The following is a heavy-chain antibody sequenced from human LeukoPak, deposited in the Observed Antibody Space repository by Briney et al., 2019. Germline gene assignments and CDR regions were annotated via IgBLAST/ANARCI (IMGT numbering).Heavy chain of an antibody. CDR2: ISGSGGST. D-gene: IGHD4-23*01. CDR1: GFTFSSYA. V-gene: IGHV3-23*01. CDR3: AKDRERTVAEPRDY. J-gene: IGHJ4*02. Sequence: PGGSLRLSCAASGFTFSSYAMSWVRQAPGKGLEWVSAISGSGGSTYYADSVKVRFTISRDNSKNTLYLQMNSLRAEDTAVYYCAKDRERTVAEPRDYWGQGTLVTVSS.